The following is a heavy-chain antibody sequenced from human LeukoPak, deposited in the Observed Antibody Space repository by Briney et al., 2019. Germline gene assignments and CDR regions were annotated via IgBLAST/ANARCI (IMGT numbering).Heavy chain of an antibody. V-gene: IGHV4-59*08. CDR3: AAGIAAAATDFDY. J-gene: IGHJ4*02. CDR1: GGSISSYY. Sequence: KPSETLSLTCTVSGGSISSYYWSWIRQPPGKGLEWIGYIYYSGSTNYNPSLKSRVPISVDTSKNQFSLKLSSVTAADTAVYYCAAGIAAAATDFDYWGQGTLVTVSS. D-gene: IGHD6-13*01. CDR2: IYYSGST.